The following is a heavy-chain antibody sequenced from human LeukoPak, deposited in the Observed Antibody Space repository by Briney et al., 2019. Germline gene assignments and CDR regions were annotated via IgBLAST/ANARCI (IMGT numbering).Heavy chain of an antibody. D-gene: IGHD3-22*01. CDR3: ALDSSGYYYYFDY. CDR1: GFTFSSYA. Sequence: GGSLRLSCAASGFTFSSYAMHWVRQAPGKGLEWVAVISYDGSNKYYADSVKGRFTISRDNSKNTLYLQMNSLRAEDTAVYYCALDSSGYYYYFDYWGQGTLVTVSS. V-gene: IGHV3-30-3*01. CDR2: ISYDGSNK. J-gene: IGHJ4*02.